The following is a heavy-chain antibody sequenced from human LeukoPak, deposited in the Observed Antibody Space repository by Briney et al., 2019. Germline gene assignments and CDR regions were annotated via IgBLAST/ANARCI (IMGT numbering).Heavy chain of an antibody. J-gene: IGHJ1*01. D-gene: IGHD3-10*01. Sequence: TGGSLRLSCAASGFTFSSYAMSWVRQAPGKGLEWVSTISGSGAYTYYADSVKGRFTISRDNSKNTLYLQMNSLRAEDTAVYYCAKYFASGSYYKLPHWGQAPWSPSPQ. CDR1: GFTFSSYA. V-gene: IGHV3-23*01. CDR3: AKYFASGSYYKLPH. CDR2: ISGSGAYT.